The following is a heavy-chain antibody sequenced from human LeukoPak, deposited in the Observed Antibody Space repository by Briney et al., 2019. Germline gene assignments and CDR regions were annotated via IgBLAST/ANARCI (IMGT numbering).Heavy chain of an antibody. V-gene: IGHV4-39*01. CDR1: GGSVSSSSYL. Sequence: SETLSLTCTVSGGSVSSSSYLWAWIRQPPGMGLEWIGSIYYTGSTNHNPSLKSRVTISIDTSKNQFSLRLSSVTAADTAVYYCARQGTITDFAYWGQGALVTVSS. CDR2: IYYTGST. CDR3: ARQGTITDFAY. D-gene: IGHD1-20*01. J-gene: IGHJ4*02.